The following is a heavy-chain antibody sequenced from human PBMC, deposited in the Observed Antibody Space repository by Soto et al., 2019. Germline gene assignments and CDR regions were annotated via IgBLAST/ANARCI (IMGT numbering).Heavy chain of an antibody. CDR1: GFTFSSSI. V-gene: IGHV3-21*01. CDR3: AREPPYPSYCSSTSCYGDYFDY. D-gene: IGHD2-2*01. Sequence: PVASLRHSYSPSGFTFSSSILNRLRQAPGMGLECVSAMSIISSYIYYADSVKGRFTISRDNAKNSLYLQMNSLRAEDTAVYYCAREPPYPSYCSSTSCYGDYFDYWGQGT. J-gene: IGHJ4*02. CDR2: MSIISSYI.